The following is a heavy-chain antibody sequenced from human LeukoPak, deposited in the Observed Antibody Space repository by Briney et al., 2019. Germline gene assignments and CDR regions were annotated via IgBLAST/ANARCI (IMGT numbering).Heavy chain of an antibody. Sequence: PSETLSLTCSVSGGSISSSSYYWGWIRQPPGKGLEWIGTFHYSGSTNYNPSLKSRVTMSVDTSKNQFSLKLSSVTAADTAVYYCARDRYYYDSSGYSLDYWGQGTLVTVSS. CDR2: FHYSGST. D-gene: IGHD3-22*01. V-gene: IGHV4-39*07. CDR1: GGSISSSSYY. CDR3: ARDRYYYDSSGYSLDY. J-gene: IGHJ4*02.